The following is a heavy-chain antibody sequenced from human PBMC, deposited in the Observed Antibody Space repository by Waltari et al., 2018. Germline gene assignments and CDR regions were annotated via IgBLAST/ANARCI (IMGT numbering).Heavy chain of an antibody. CDR2: ITPNSGGT. J-gene: IGHJ6*02. CDR3: ARDAYHYFGMDV. Sequence: QVPLVQSGAEVKKPGASVKVSCKASGYTFTGYYIHWVRQAPGQGLEWMGWITPNSGGTNYAQKFQGRVTMTRDTSISTVYMELSRLRSDDTAVYYCARDAYHYFGMDVWGQGTTVTVSS. CDR1: GYTFTGYY. V-gene: IGHV1-2*02.